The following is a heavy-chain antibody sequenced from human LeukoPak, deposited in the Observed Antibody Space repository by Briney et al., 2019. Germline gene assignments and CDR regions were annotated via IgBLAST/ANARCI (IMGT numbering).Heavy chain of an antibody. CDR2: IYYSGTT. V-gene: IGHV4-39*01. Sequence: PSETLSLTCTVSGGSIIISTYYWGWIRQPPGKGLEWIGSIYYSGTTSYNPSLKSRVTISVDTSKNQFSLKLTSVTAADTAVYYCARQYNSGSLDPWGQGTLVTVSS. D-gene: IGHD6-19*01. J-gene: IGHJ5*02. CDR1: GGSIIISTYY. CDR3: ARQYNSGSLDP.